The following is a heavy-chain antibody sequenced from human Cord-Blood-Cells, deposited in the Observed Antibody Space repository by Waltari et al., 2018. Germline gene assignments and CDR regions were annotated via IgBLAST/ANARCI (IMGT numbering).Heavy chain of an antibody. CDR2: IFSNDEK. V-gene: IGHV2-26*01. J-gene: IGHJ6*02. CDR1: GFSLSNARMG. CDR3: ARIPLSYYYYGMDV. Sequence: QVTFKESGTVLVKPPETLTLTCTVSGFSLSNARMGVSWSRQPPGKALEWLAHIFSNDEKSYSTSLKSRLTISKDTSKCQVVLTMTNMDPVDTATYYCARIPLSYYYYGMDVWGQGTTVTVSS.